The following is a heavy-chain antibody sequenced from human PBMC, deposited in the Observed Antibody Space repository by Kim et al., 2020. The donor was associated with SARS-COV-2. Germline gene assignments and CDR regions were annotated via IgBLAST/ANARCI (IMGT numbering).Heavy chain of an antibody. CDR2: IYPGDSES. Sequence: GESLKISCKGSGYNFTTYWIGWVRQMPGKGLEWMGIIYPGDSESRYSPSFQGQVTISADKSISTAYLQWSSLKASDTAMYYCARASSSRWSGYGFDPWGQGTLVSVSS. V-gene: IGHV5-51*01. CDR3: ARASSSRWSGYGFDP. J-gene: IGHJ5*02. D-gene: IGHD6-13*01. CDR1: GYNFTTYW.